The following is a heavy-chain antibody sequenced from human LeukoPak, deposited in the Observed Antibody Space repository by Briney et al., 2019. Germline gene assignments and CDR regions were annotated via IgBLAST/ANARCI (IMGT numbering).Heavy chain of an antibody. J-gene: IGHJ4*02. V-gene: IGHV3-49*03. D-gene: IGHD3-22*01. Sequence: GRSLKLSCTASKFTFRDHSMSWFRQAPGKGLEWVGFIRNKAYGETTEYAASVKGRFTISRDDSKSIAYLQMNSLKTEDTAVYYCTRWYYFDSSAGDPYPDYWGQGTLVTVSS. CDR2: IRNKAYGETT. CDR1: KFTFRDHS. CDR3: TRWYYFDSSAGDPYPDY.